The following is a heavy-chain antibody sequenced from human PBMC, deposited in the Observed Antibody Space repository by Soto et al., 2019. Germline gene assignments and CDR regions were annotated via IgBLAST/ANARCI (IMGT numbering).Heavy chain of an antibody. CDR2: MNPNSSYT. CDR1: GYTFTSFD. Sequence: ASVKVSCKASGYTFTSFDINWVRQATGQGPEWMGWMNPNSSYTGYAQNFQGRVAMTMNTSISTAYMELSSLSSEDTAVYYCARGLGPWEVNHDHWGQGTLVTVSS. D-gene: IGHD1-26*01. CDR3: ARGLGPWEVNHDH. J-gene: IGHJ4*02. V-gene: IGHV1-8*01.